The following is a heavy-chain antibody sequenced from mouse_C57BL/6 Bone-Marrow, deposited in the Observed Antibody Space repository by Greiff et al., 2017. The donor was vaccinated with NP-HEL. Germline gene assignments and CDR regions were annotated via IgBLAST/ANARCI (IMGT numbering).Heavy chain of an antibody. CDR3: ARHDDGYYVRDY. J-gene: IGHJ4*01. Sequence: EVQLVESGGGLVQPGGSLKLSCAASGFTFSDYYMYWVRQTPEQRLEWVAYISNGGGSTYYPDTVKGRFTISKDNAKNTLYLQMSRLKSEDTAMYYCARHDDGYYVRDYWGQGTSVTVSS. D-gene: IGHD2-3*01. CDR2: ISNGGGST. CDR1: GFTFSDYY. V-gene: IGHV5-12*01.